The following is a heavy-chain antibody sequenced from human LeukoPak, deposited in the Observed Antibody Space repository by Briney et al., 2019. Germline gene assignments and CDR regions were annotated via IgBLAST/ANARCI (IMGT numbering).Heavy chain of an antibody. V-gene: IGHV3-72*01. Sequence: GGSLRLSCAASGFTLSDYYMDWVRQAPGQGLEWVVRTRKKAKGYTTEYAASVKGRFTISRDDSKNSVDLQMNSLITEDTAVYYCARAQSDSSGYYYVGDYWGQGTLVTVSS. J-gene: IGHJ4*02. CDR2: TRKKAKGYTT. D-gene: IGHD3-22*01. CDR3: ARAQSDSSGYYYVGDY. CDR1: GFTLSDYY.